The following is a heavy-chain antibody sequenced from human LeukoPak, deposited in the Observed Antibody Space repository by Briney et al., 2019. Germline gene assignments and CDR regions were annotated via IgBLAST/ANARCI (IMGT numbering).Heavy chain of an antibody. CDR2: INPSGGST. V-gene: IGHV1-46*01. CDR1: GYTFTSYY. CDR3: AREGIPDYYDSAYYFDY. Sequence: GASVKVSCKASGYTFTSYYMHWVRQAPGQGLEWMGIINPSGGSTSYAQKFQGRVTMTRDTSTSTVYMELSSLRSEDTAVYYCAREGIPDYYDSAYYFDYWGQGTLVTVSS. J-gene: IGHJ4*02. D-gene: IGHD3-22*01.